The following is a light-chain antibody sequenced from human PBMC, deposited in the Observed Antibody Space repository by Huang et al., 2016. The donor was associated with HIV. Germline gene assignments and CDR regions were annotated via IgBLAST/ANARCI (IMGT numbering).Light chain of an antibody. CDR3: QKCNSAPFT. J-gene: IGKJ3*01. CDR2: AAS. V-gene: IGKV1-27*01. Sequence: DIQMTQSPSSLSATVGDRFNITYRASQGISKYLAWYQHKPGKVPKLLIYAASTLQSGVPSRFRGSGSGTDFTLTISSLQPEDVATYYCQKCNSAPFTFGPGTKVDIK. CDR1: QGISKY.